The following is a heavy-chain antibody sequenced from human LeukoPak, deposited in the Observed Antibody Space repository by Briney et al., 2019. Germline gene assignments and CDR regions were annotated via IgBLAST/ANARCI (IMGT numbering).Heavy chain of an antibody. Sequence: GGSLRLSCAASGFTFSSYWMSWVRQAPGKGLEWVANIKQDGSEGYYVDSVKGRFTISRDNAKNSLYLQMNSLRPEDTAVYFCARDRHVPGLYYYYMDVWGKGTTVTVSS. D-gene: IGHD6-6*01. J-gene: IGHJ6*03. CDR2: IKQDGSEG. CDR1: GFTFSSYW. CDR3: ARDRHVPGLYYYYMDV. V-gene: IGHV3-7*01.